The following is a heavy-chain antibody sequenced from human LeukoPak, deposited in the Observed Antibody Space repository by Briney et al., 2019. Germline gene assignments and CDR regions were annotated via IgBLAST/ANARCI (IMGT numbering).Heavy chain of an antibody. D-gene: IGHD2-8*01. Sequence: PGGALRLSCAASGFTFSNAWMSWVRQAAGNGLEWVGRIKSKTDGGTTDYAAPVKGRFTISRDDSKNTLYLQMNSLKTEDTAVYYCTTAPMVYAIVFDYWGQGTLVTVSS. CDR3: TTAPMVYAIVFDY. V-gene: IGHV3-15*01. CDR2: IKSKTDGGTT. J-gene: IGHJ4*02. CDR1: GFTFSNAW.